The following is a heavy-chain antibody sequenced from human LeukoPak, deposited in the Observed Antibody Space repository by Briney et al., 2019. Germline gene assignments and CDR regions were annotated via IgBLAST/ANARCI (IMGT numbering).Heavy chain of an antibody. CDR2: IDHRGDT. J-gene: IGHJ4*03. CDR3: ARGATISETGYFDF. Sequence: SETLSLTCAVYGGSFSRYYWSWIRQSPGRGLEWIAEIDHRGDTNYNPSVKSRVTISVDTSKNQFSLKVRSLSAADTALYYCARGATISETGYFDFWGQGTLVTVSS. V-gene: IGHV4-34*01. CDR1: GGSFSRYY. D-gene: IGHD5-24*01.